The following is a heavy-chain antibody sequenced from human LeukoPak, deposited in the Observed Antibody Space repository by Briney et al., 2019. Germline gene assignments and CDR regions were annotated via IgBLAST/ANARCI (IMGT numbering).Heavy chain of an antibody. J-gene: IGHJ4*02. CDR1: GYRFTSYW. CDR2: IYPGDSDT. V-gene: IGHV5-51*01. D-gene: IGHD3-22*01. CDR3: ATGRYYYDSSGYYYGAQFDY. Sequence: GESLKISCKGSGYRFTSYWIGWVRQMPGKGLEWMGIIYPGDSDTRYSPSFQGQVTISADKSISTAYLQWSSLKASDTAMYYCATGRYYYDSSGYYYGAQFDYWGQGTLVTVSS.